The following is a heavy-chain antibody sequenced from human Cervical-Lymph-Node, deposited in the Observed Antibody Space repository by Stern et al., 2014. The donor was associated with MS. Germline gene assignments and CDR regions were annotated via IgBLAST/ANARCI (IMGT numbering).Heavy chain of an antibody. D-gene: IGHD1-1*01. J-gene: IGHJ5*02. CDR1: GGSIRSGDYY. CDR3: ARARAIVETGFDP. CDR2: IYYNGNT. Sequence: QVQLQESGPGLVKPSQTLSLTCTVSGGSIRSGDYYWSWIRQPPGKGLEWIGYIYYNGNTYYNPSLKSRLSISMDTSENQFSLRLSSVTAADTAVYYCARARAIVETGFDPWGQGTLVTVSS. V-gene: IGHV4-30-4*01.